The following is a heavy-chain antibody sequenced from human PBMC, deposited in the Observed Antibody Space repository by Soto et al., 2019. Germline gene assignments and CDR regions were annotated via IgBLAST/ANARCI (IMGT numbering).Heavy chain of an antibody. V-gene: IGHV4-34*01. CDR1: GGSFSGYY. CDR3: TRGGLLWFGEKVLDY. CDR2: INHSGST. Sequence: QVQLQQWGAGLLKPSETLSLTCAVYGGSFSGYYWSWIRQSPGKGLEWIGEINHSGSTNYNPSLKSRVTISGDTSKNQFSLKLSSVTAADTAVYYCTRGGLLWFGEKVLDYWGQGTLVTVSS. D-gene: IGHD3-10*01. J-gene: IGHJ4*02.